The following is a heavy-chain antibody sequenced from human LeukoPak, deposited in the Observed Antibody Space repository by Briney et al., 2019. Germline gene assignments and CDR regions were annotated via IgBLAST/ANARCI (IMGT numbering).Heavy chain of an antibody. CDR3: ARGADGVSSNSRGWFDP. D-gene: IGHD2-15*01. CDR1: GFTFSNYE. V-gene: IGHV3-48*03. J-gene: IGHJ5*02. Sequence: PGGSLRLSCAASGFTFSNYEMSWVRQAPGKGLEWVSYISSGGRTIYYADSVKGRLTISRDNARNSLYLQMNTLRAEDTAVYSCARGADGVSSNSRGWFDPWGQGTLVTVSS. CDR2: ISSGGRTI.